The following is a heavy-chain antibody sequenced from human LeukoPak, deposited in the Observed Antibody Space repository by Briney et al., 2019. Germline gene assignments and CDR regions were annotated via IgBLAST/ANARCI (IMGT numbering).Heavy chain of an antibody. CDR1: GFTFGDYA. V-gene: IGHV3-30*04. D-gene: IGHD3-22*01. J-gene: IGHJ4*02. CDR3: ARRYDSSGLCDY. CDR2: ISYDGSNK. Sequence: GGSLRLSCTASGFTFGDYAMSWVRKAPGKGLEWVAVISYDGSNKYYADSVKGRFTISRDNSKNTLYLQMNSLRAEDTAVYYCARRYDSSGLCDYWGQGTLVTVSS.